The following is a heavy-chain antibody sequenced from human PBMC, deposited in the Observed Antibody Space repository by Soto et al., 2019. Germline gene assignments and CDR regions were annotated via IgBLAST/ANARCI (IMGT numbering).Heavy chain of an antibody. CDR1: GGSISSYY. CDR2: IYYSGST. Sequence: SETLSLTCTVSGGSISSYYWTWIRQPPGKGLEWIGYIYYSGSTNYNPSLKSRVTISVATSKTQFSRKFSSGTAADTAVDYRGRQEGYYHYMAVGGKGTTFTVSS. J-gene: IGHJ6*03. V-gene: IGHV4-59*08. D-gene: IGHD3-22*01. CDR3: GRQEGYYHYMAV.